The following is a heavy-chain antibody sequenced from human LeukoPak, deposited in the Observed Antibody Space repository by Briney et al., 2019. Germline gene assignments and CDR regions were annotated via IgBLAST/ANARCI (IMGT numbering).Heavy chain of an antibody. CDR1: GGSISSYF. D-gene: IGHD2/OR15-2a*01. Sequence: SETLSLTCTVSGGSISSYFWSWIRQPPGKGLEWIGYSGSTSYNPSLQSRVTISVDTSKNQFSLRLRSVTAADTAVYYCARDLPTLIPGFDPWGQGTLVTVSS. CDR3: ARDLPTLIPGFDP. CDR2: SGST. V-gene: IGHV4-59*01. J-gene: IGHJ5*02.